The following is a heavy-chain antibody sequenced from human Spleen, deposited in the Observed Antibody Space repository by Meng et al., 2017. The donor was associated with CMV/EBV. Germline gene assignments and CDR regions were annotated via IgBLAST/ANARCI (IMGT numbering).Heavy chain of an antibody. CDR3: ARAYGFFDY. D-gene: IGHD4-17*01. V-gene: IGHV4-34*01. Sequence: TLSRTGGVYGGSFSGYYWSWIRQPPGKGLEWIGEINHSGSTNYNPSLKSRVTISVDTSKNQFSLKLSSVTAADTAVYYCARAYGFFDYWGQGTLVTVSS. CDR1: GGSFSGYY. J-gene: IGHJ4*02. CDR2: INHSGST.